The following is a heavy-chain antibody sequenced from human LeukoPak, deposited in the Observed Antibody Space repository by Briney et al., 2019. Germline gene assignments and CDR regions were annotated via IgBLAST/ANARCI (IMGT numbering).Heavy chain of an antibody. CDR2: INPNSDNT. V-gene: IGHV1-8*01. CDR3: ARSVAGQGY. D-gene: IGHD6-19*01. J-gene: IGHJ4*02. Sequence: ASVKVSCKASGYTFSSFDINWVRQATGQGLEWMGWINPNSDNTVYGQGFQGRLTLTRNTSTSTAYMELSSLTSDDTAVYYCARSVAGQGYWGQGTLVTVSS. CDR1: GYTFSSFD.